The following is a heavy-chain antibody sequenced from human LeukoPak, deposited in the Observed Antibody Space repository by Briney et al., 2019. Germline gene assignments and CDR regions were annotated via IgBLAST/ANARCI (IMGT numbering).Heavy chain of an antibody. J-gene: IGHJ4*02. CDR3: ARSGRGTYYYFDL. V-gene: IGHV1-18*01. CDR2: ISGYNGNT. Sequence: ASVKVSCKASGHLFIVYNIHWVRQAPGQGLEWMGWISGYNGNTNYAQKFLGRVSMTADTATSTAYMELRSLTSDDTAMYYCARSGRGTYYYFDLWGQGTLVTVSS. CDR1: GHLFIVYN. D-gene: IGHD5-12*01.